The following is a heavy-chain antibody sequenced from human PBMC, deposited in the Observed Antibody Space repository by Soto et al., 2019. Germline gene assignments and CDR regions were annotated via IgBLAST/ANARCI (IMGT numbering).Heavy chain of an antibody. J-gene: IGHJ3*02. CDR1: GFSLTATGLG. CDR3: AHQRAFYYGSGMSIAFDI. D-gene: IGHD3-10*01. CDR2: IYWNEDN. Sequence: QITLKESGPALVKPTQTLTLTCTFSGFSLTATGLGVAWIRQPPGKALECLGVIYWNEDNRYSPSLRDRLTITKDTSKTQVVLSMTNMDPVDTATYYWAHQRAFYYGSGMSIAFDILGQGTMFTVSS. V-gene: IGHV2-5*01.